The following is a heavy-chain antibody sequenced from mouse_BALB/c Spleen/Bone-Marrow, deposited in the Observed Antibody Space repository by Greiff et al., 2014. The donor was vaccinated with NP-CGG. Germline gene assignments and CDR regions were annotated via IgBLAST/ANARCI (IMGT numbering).Heavy chain of an antibody. Sequence: QVQLQQSGAEQVRPGASVKLSCKASGYTFTTFWINWVKQRPGQGLEWIGNIYPSDTYTNYSQDFKDKATLTVDKSSSTAYMQLSSPTSEDSAVYYCTRSRGYFDYWGQGTTLTVSS. CDR2: IYPSDTYT. V-gene: IGHV1-69*02. CDR1: GYTFTTFW. CDR3: TRSRGYFDY. J-gene: IGHJ2*01.